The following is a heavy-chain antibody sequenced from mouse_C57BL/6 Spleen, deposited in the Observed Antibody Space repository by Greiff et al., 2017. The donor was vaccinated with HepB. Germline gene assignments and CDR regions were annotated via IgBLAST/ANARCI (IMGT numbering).Heavy chain of an antibody. CDR3: TRGVYGSRDGYWYFDV. J-gene: IGHJ1*03. CDR1: GYTFTDYE. CDR2: IDPETGGT. V-gene: IGHV1-15*01. D-gene: IGHD1-1*01. Sequence: QVHVKQSGAELVRPGASVTLSCKASGYTFTDYEMHWVKQTPVHGLEWIGAIDPETGGTAYNQKFKGKAILTADKSSSTAYMELRSLTSEDSAVYYCTRGVYGSRDGYWYFDVWGTGTTVTVSS.